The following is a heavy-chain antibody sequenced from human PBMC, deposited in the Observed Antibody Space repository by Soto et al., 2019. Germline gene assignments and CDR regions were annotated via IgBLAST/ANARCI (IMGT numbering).Heavy chain of an antibody. CDR2: IYYNGST. CDR3: ARDHGGIYDRSGYKWFDP. D-gene: IGHD3-22*01. CDR1: GGPISTYF. Sequence: PSETLSLTCIVAGGPISTYFWTWIRQPPGKGLEWIGYIYYNGSTNYNPSLKSRVTISVDTSKNQFSLKLSSVTAADTAVYYCARDHGGIYDRSGYKWFDPWGQGTLVTVSS. V-gene: IGHV4-59*01. J-gene: IGHJ5*02.